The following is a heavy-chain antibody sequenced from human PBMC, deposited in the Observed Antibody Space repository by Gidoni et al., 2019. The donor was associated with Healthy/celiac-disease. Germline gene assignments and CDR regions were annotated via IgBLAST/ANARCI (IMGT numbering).Heavy chain of an antibody. Sequence: QMQLVQSGPEVKKPGTSVKVSCKASGFPFTSSAVQWVRQARGQRLEWRGWIVVGSGNTNDAQKFQERVTITRDMSTSTADMELSRLRSEETAVYYCAADQGAEAAYYYDYGMDVWGQGTTVTVSS. CDR3: AADQGAEAAYYYDYGMDV. CDR1: GFPFTSSA. J-gene: IGHJ6*02. V-gene: IGHV1-58*01. CDR2: IVVGSGNT. D-gene: IGHD6-13*01.